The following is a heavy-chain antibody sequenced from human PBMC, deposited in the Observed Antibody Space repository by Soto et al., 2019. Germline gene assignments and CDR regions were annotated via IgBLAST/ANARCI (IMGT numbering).Heavy chain of an antibody. Sequence: ASVKVSCKASGYTFTRYTMNWVRQAPGQRLEWMGWINPDNGNTKSSQKFQDRVIITRDTSASTAYMDLSSLRSEDTAVYYCARVIVVVPAAIISPYSPLDVWGQGTTVTVSS. D-gene: IGHD2-2*02. V-gene: IGHV1-3*01. J-gene: IGHJ6*02. CDR1: GYTFTRYT. CDR3: ARVIVVVPAAIISPYSPLDV. CDR2: INPDNGNT.